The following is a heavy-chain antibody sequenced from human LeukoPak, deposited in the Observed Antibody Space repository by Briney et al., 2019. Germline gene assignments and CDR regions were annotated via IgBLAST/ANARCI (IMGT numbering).Heavy chain of an antibody. V-gene: IGHV4-38-2*02. CDR2: ISHSGST. Sequence: PSETLSLTCSVSDYPISSGYFWGWIRQPPGKGLEWIATISHSGSTYFNPSLKSRVIVSIDASKNQFSLNLTSVTAADTAVYFCAREHCAGGYRYFLDYWGQGTLVTVSS. J-gene: IGHJ4*02. CDR3: AREHCAGGYRYFLDY. CDR1: DYPISSGYF. D-gene: IGHD3-16*02.